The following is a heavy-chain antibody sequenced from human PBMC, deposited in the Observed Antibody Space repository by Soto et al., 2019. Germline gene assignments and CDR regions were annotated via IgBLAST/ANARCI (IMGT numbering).Heavy chain of an antibody. CDR3: AKDPRQWLKGGYFDY. CDR1: GFTYSSYA. CDR2: ISGSGGST. Sequence: GGSLRLSCAASGFTYSSYAMSWVRQAPGKGLEWVSAISGSGGSTYYADSVKGRFTISRDNSKNTLYLQMNSLRAEDTAVYYCAKDPRQWLKGGYFDYWGQGTLVTV. D-gene: IGHD6-19*01. J-gene: IGHJ4*02. V-gene: IGHV3-23*01.